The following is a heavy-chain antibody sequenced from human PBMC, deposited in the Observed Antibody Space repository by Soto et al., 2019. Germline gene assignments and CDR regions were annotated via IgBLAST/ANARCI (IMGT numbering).Heavy chain of an antibody. CDR2: IYYSGST. CDR1: GCSISSYY. J-gene: IGHJ4*02. V-gene: IGHV4-59*08. CDR3: ARLVCSTTRCFTYLDF. Sequence: SETLSLTCTVSGCSISSYYWSWIRQPPGKGLEWIGYIYYSGSTNYNPSLQSRVTIAVDTSKNQFSLKLSSVTAADTAVYYCARLVCSTTRCFTYLDFWGQGALVTVSS. D-gene: IGHD2-2*01.